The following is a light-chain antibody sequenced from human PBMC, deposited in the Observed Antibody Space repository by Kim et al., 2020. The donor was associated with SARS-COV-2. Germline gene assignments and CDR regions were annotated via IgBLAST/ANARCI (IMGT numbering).Light chain of an antibody. V-gene: IGKV1-9*01. Sequence: DIQLTQSPSFLSASVGDRVTITCRASQGISTYLAWYQQKAGKAPKLLIYAASTLQSGVPARFSGTRYGTEFTLTISSLQPEDFATYYCQQLNTYPLTFGGGTKVDIK. CDR3: QQLNTYPLT. J-gene: IGKJ4*01. CDR1: QGISTY. CDR2: AAS.